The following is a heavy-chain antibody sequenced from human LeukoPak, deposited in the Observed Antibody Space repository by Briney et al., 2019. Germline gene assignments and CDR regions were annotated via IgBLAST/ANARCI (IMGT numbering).Heavy chain of an antibody. CDR2: INPNSGGT. CDR1: GYTFTGYY. J-gene: IGHJ4*02. Sequence: GASVKVSCKASGYTFTGYYMRWVRQAPGQGLEWMGRINPNSGGTNYAQKFQGRVTMTRDTSISIAYMELSRLRSDDTAVYYCARDTGYSSSWYYGDFDYWAREPWSPSPQ. CDR3: ARDTGYSSSWYYGDFDY. V-gene: IGHV1-2*06. D-gene: IGHD6-13*01.